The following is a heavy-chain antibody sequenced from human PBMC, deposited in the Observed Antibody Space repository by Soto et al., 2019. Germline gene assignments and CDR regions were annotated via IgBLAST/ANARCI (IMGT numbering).Heavy chain of an antibody. CDR1: GFTFSSYW. D-gene: IGHD6-13*01. V-gene: IGHV3-7*03. CDR3: AAPGPRHPLYSSSWYDLAMDV. Sequence: GGSLRLSCAASGFTFSSYWMSWVRQAPGKGLEWVANIKQDGSEKYYVDSVKGRFTISRDNAKNSLYLQMNSLRSEDTAVYYCAAPGPRHPLYSSSWYDLAMDVWGKGTTVTVSS. J-gene: IGHJ6*03. CDR2: IKQDGSEK.